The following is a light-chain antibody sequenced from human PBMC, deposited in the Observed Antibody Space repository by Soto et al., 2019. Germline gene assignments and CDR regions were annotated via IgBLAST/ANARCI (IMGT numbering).Light chain of an antibody. CDR1: QRVTSNS. CDR3: QQYDTSPRT. Sequence: EMVLTKSPGTLPLSPGERATLSCRASQRVTSNSLAWYQQKVGQAPRLLIYGASSRATGIPTRFSGSGSGTDFTLTISRLEPEDFAVYYCQQYDTSPRTFGQGTKVEI. J-gene: IGKJ1*01. CDR2: GAS. V-gene: IGKV3-20*01.